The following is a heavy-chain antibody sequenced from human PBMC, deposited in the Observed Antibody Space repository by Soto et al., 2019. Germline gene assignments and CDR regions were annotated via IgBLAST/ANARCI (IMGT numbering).Heavy chain of an antibody. V-gene: IGHV4-34*01. CDR2: INDSGNI. CDR3: ARGLILWFGELSRRGGYYYYMDV. CDR1: GGSFSGYQ. D-gene: IGHD3-10*01. Sequence: QVQLQQWGAGLLKPSETLSLTCAVYGGSFSGYQWTWIRQTPGKGLEWIGEINDSGNINYNPSLKIRFTILLDTPKKQLSLRLSSGTAADSAVYYCARGLILWFGELSRRGGYYYYMDVWGKGTTVTVSS. J-gene: IGHJ6*03.